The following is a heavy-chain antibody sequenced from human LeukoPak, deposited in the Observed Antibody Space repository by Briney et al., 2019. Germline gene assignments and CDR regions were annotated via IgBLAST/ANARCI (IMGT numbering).Heavy chain of an antibody. CDR3: ARGRSRWGLRGVIITPFGY. Sequence: GASVKVSCKASGYTFTSYDINWVRQATGQGLEWMGWMNPNSGNTGYAQKFQGRVTMTRNTSISTAYMELSSLRSEDTAVYYCARGRSRWGLRGVIITPFGYWGQGTLVTVSS. V-gene: IGHV1-8*01. J-gene: IGHJ4*02. CDR2: MNPNSGNT. CDR1: GYTFTSYD. D-gene: IGHD3-10*01.